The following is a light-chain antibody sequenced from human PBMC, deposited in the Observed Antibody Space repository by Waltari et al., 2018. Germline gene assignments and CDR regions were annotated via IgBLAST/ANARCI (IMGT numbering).Light chain of an antibody. CDR3: SSYTSSSTDVL. Sequence: QSALTQPASVSGSPGQSTTIPCTGTSSDVGGYNYVSWYQQYPGKGPKLMIYDVTNRPSGVSNRFSGSKSGNTASLTISGLQAEDEADYYCSSYTSSSTDVLFGGGTKLTVL. J-gene: IGLJ3*02. CDR1: SSDVGGYNY. V-gene: IGLV2-14*03. CDR2: DVT.